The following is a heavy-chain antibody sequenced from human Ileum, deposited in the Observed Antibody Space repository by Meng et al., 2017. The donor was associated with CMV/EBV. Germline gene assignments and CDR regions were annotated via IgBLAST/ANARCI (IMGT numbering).Heavy chain of an antibody. CDR2: ITWSGGGI. J-gene: IGHJ6*02. CDR1: GFTFDDYG. Sequence: SLKISCAASGFTFDDYGMHWVRQAPGKGLEWVSGITWSGGGIGYADSVKSRFTISRDNAKNSLYLQMNNLRDEDTALYYCAKGAPGYYYGMDVWGQGTTVTVSS. CDR3: AKGAPGYYYGMDV. V-gene: IGHV3-9*01. D-gene: IGHD6-13*01.